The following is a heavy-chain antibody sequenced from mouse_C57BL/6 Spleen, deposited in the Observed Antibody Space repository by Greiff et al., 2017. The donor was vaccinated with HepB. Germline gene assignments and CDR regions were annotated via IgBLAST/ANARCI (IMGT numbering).Heavy chain of an antibody. V-gene: IGHV5-9-1*02. D-gene: IGHD1-1*01. CDR3: TREGLLRDYFDY. CDR1: GFTFSSYA. CDR2: ISSGGDYI. Sequence: EVKVVESGEGLVKPGGSLKLSCAASGFTFSSYAMSWVRQTPEKRLEWVAYISSGGDYIYYADTVKGRFTISRDNARNTLYLQMSSLKSEDTAMYYCTREGLLRDYFDYWGQGTTLTVSS. J-gene: IGHJ2*01.